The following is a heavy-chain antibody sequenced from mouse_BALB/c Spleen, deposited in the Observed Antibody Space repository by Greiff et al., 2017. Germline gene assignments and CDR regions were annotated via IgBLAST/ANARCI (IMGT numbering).Heavy chain of an antibody. Sequence: VQLQQSGAELVRSGASVKLSCTASGFNIKDYYMHWVKQRPEQGLEWIGWIGPENGDTEYAPKFQGKATMTADTSSNTAYLQLSSLTSEDTAVYYWNARITTVVEAMDYWGQGTSVTVSS. CDR2: IGPENGDT. CDR1: GFNIKDYY. D-gene: IGHD1-1*01. CDR3: NARITTVVEAMDY. J-gene: IGHJ4*01. V-gene: IGHV14-4*02.